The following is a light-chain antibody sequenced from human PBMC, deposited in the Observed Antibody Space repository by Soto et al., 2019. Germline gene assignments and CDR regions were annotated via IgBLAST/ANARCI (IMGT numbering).Light chain of an antibody. CDR2: KAS. J-gene: IGKJ2*01. Sequence: DIQMTQSPSTLSASVGDRVTITCRASQSISSWLAWYQQKPGKAPKLLIYKASSLESGVPSRFSGSGPGTEFTLTISSLQPDDFATYYCHQYNSYPYTFGQGTKLEIK. CDR1: QSISSW. CDR3: HQYNSYPYT. V-gene: IGKV1-5*03.